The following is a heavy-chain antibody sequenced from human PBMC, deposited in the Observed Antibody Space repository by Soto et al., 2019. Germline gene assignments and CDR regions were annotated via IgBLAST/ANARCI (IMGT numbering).Heavy chain of an antibody. V-gene: IGHV3-23*01. CDR3: AKDKRVPWRIAVAGTGDFDY. Sequence: GGSLRLSCAASGFTFSSYAMSWVRQAPGKGLEWVSAISGSGGSTYYADSVKGRFTISRDNSKNTLYLQMNSLRAEDTAVYYCAKDKRVPWRIAVAGTGDFDYWGQGTLVTVSS. D-gene: IGHD6-19*01. CDR1: GFTFSSYA. J-gene: IGHJ4*02. CDR2: ISGSGGST.